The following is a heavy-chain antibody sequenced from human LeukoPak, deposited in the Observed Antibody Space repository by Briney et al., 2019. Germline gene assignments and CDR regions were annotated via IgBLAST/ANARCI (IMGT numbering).Heavy chain of an antibody. CDR3: ARDWSAGSFDY. J-gene: IGHJ4*02. Sequence: GGSLRLSCAASGFTFSSYSMNWVRQAPGKGLEWVSSISSSSSYIYYADSVRGRFTISRDNAKNSLYLQMNSLRAEDTAVYYCARDWSAGSFDYWGQGTLVTVSS. D-gene: IGHD2-15*01. CDR1: GFTFSSYS. CDR2: ISSSSSYI. V-gene: IGHV3-21*01.